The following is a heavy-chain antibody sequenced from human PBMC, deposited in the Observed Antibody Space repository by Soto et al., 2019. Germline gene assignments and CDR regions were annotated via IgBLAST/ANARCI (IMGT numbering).Heavy chain of an antibody. J-gene: IGHJ6*02. Sequence: PGESLKISCKGPGYSFTSYWIGWVRQMPGKGLEWMGIIYPGDSDTRYSPSFQGQVTISADKSISTAYLQWSSLKASDTAMYYCARQWSGSHYYYYYGMDVWGQGTMVTVSS. CDR3: ARQWSGSHYYYYYGMDV. V-gene: IGHV5-51*01. CDR2: IYPGDSDT. CDR1: GYSFTSYW. D-gene: IGHD3-3*01.